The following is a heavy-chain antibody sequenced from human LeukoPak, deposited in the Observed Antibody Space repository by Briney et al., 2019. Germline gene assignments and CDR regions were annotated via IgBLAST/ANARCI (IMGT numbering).Heavy chain of an antibody. V-gene: IGHV3-7*01. CDR1: GFTFSSYG. CDR3: ARHDDSSGYYSVRAFDI. D-gene: IGHD3-22*01. J-gene: IGHJ3*02. Sequence: GGSLRLSCAASGFTFSSYGMHWVRQAPGKGLEWVANIQQDGSEKYYVDSVKGRFFISRDNAENALYLRMNSLRAEDTAVYYCARHDDSSGYYSVRAFDIWGQGTMVTVSS. CDR2: IQQDGSEK.